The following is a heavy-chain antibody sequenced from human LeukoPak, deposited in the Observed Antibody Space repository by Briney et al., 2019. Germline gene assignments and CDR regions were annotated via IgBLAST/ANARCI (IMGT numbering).Heavy chain of an antibody. CDR1: GYTFTSYG. Sequence: ASVKVSCKTSGYTFTSYGMHWVCQAPGQSPEWMGWINAGNGNTKYSQKFQDRVTITRDTSASTAYMELSSLRSEDTAVYYCARVPLYDSSGYYYPHWGQGTLVTVSS. J-gene: IGHJ1*01. CDR3: ARVPLYDSSGYYYPH. CDR2: INAGNGNT. V-gene: IGHV1-3*01. D-gene: IGHD3-22*01.